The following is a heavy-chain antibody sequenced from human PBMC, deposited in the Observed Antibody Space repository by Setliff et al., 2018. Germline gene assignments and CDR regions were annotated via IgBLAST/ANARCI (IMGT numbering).Heavy chain of an antibody. CDR3: ARGGYYGSGSYKH. J-gene: IGHJ4*02. CDR2: MYHSGSV. CDR1: GGSISSGDYY. Sequence: SETLSLTCTVSGGSISSGDYYWSWIRQPPGKGLEWIGNMYHSGSVYYNPSLKSRVTISVDTSKNQFSLKLSSVTAADTAVYYCARGGYYGSGSYKHWGQGTLVTVSS. V-gene: IGHV4-39*07. D-gene: IGHD3-10*01.